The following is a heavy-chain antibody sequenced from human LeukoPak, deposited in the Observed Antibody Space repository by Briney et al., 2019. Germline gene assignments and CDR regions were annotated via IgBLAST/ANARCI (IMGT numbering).Heavy chain of an antibody. CDR1: GYTFTSYD. CDR2: MNPNSGNT. V-gene: IGHV1-8*01. CDR3: ARANWFDP. Sequence: ASVKVSCTASGYTFTSYDINWVRQATGQGLEWMGWMNPNSGNTGYAQKFQCRVTMTKNNTISTAYTALSSLRSEGTAVYDWARANWFDPWGQGTLVTVSS. J-gene: IGHJ5*02.